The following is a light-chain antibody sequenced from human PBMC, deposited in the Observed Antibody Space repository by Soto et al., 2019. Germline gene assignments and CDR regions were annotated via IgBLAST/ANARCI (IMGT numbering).Light chain of an antibody. J-gene: IGLJ1*01. V-gene: IGLV2-23*02. CDR3: CSYAGSSPYV. CDR1: SSDVGSYNL. CDR2: EVS. Sequence: QSALTQPASVSGSPGQSITISCTGTSSDVGSYNLVSWYQQHPGKAPELMIYEVSERPSGVSNRFSGSKSGNTASLTISGLQAEDEADYYCCSYAGSSPYVFGTGTKVTV.